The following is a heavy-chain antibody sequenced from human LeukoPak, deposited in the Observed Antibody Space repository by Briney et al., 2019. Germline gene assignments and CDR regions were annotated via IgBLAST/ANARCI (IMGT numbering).Heavy chain of an antibody. D-gene: IGHD3-16*01. CDR2: IYYSGST. V-gene: IGHV4-59*01. Sequence: SATLSLTCTVSGGSISSYYWSWIRQPPGKGLEWIGYIYYSGSTNYNPSLKNRVTISVDTSKNQFSLKLSSVTAADTAVYYCARETSQKGAHYMDVWGKGTTVTISS. CDR3: ARETSQKGAHYMDV. CDR1: GGSISSYY. J-gene: IGHJ6*03.